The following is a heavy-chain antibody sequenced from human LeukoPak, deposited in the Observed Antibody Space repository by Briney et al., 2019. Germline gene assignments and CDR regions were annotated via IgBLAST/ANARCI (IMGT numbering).Heavy chain of an antibody. CDR2: IYHSGST. CDR3: ARHGIDVLLKDYYFDY. V-gene: IGHV4-4*02. CDR1: GGSISSSNW. J-gene: IGHJ4*02. Sequence: SGTLSLTCAVSGGSISSSNWWSWVHQPPGKGLEWIGQIYHSGSTNYNPSLKSRVTISVDTSKNQFSLRLSSVTAADTAVYYCARHGIDVLLKDYYFDYWGQGTRVTVSS. D-gene: IGHD3-16*01.